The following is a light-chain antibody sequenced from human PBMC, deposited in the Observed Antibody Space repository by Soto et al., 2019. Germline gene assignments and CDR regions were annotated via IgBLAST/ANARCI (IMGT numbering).Light chain of an antibody. J-gene: IGKJ1*01. V-gene: IGKV1-27*01. CDR2: GAS. CDR1: QTISKY. CDR3: QKYNSAPRT. Sequence: DIQMTQSPSSLSASVGDRVSITCRASQTISKYLNWYQQKPGKAPKLLIYGASILQSGVPSRFSGSGSGTDFTLTISSLQPEDVATYYCQKYNSAPRTFGQGTKVDIK.